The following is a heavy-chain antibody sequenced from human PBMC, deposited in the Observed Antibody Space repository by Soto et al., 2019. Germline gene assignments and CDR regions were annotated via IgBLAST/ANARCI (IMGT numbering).Heavy chain of an antibody. CDR2: IYHSGST. Sequence: SETLSLTCAVSGGSISSSNWWSWVRQPPGKGLEWIGEIYHSGSTNYNPSLKSRVTISVDKSKNQFYLKLSSVTAADTAVYYCARVRFLEWLSRIYWFDPWGKGTLVTVSS. CDR3: ARVRFLEWLSRIYWFDP. D-gene: IGHD3-3*01. J-gene: IGHJ5*02. V-gene: IGHV4-4*02. CDR1: GGSISSSNW.